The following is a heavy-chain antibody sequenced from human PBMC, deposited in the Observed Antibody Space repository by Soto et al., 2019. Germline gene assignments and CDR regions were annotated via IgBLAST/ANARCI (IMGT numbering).Heavy chain of an antibody. CDR2: ISWNSGTI. CDR3: AKDPGGSIIAAYFDS. J-gene: IGHJ4*02. CDR1: GFSFHDYA. D-gene: IGHD6-6*01. Sequence: GGSLSLSCAASGFSFHDYAMHWVRQAPGKGLEWVSGISWNSGTIAYADSVKGRFTISRDNAKNSLYLQMTSLRAEDTALYYCAKDPGGSIIAAYFDSWGQGTLVTSPQ. V-gene: IGHV3-9*01.